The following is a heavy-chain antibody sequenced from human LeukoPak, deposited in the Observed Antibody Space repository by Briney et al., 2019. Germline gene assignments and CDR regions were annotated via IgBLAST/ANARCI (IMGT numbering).Heavy chain of an antibody. V-gene: IGHV3-74*01. Sequence: GGSLRLSCAASGFTFSSDWMHWVRQAPGKGLVWVSRIRGDGNDATYADSVKGRFTVSRDNARSTLFLQMNRLTADDTAVYYCSRDRVLGSRSLDAWGQGTLVSVSS. J-gene: IGHJ5*02. CDR2: IRGDGNDA. CDR3: SRDRVLGSRSLDA. D-gene: IGHD3-10*01. CDR1: GFTFSSDW.